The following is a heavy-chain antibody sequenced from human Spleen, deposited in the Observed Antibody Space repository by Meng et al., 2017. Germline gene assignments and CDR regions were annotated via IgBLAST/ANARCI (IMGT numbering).Heavy chain of an antibody. Sequence: QVPLQESGPGLVKPSQTPFPTFPVSGGSISSGGYYWSWIRQHPGKGLEWIGYIYYSGSTYYNPSLKSRVTISVDTSKNQFSLKLSSVTAADTAVYYCASGHRDYGDASWFDPWGQGTLVTVSS. V-gene: IGHV4-31*03. D-gene: IGHD4-17*01. CDR2: IYYSGST. J-gene: IGHJ5*02. CDR3: ASGHRDYGDASWFDP. CDR1: GGSISSGGYY.